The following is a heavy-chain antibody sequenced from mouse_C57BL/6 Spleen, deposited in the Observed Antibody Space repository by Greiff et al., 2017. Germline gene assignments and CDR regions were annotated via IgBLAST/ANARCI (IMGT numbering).Heavy chain of an antibody. CDR3: AREGYGSSYLYYFDY. D-gene: IGHD1-1*01. J-gene: IGHJ2*01. CDR1: GYTFTDYY. V-gene: IGHV1-76*01. Sequence: LVESGAELVRPGASVKLSCKASGYTFTDYYINWVKQRAGQGLEWIARIYPGSGNTYYNEKFKGKATLTAEKSSSTAYMQLSSLTSEDSAVYFCAREGYGSSYLYYFDYWGQGTTLTVSS. CDR2: IYPGSGNT.